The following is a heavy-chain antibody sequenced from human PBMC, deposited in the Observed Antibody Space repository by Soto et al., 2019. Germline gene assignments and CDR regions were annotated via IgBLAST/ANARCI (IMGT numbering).Heavy chain of an antibody. V-gene: IGHV3-48*02. CDR3: VRDYNYGLDY. D-gene: IGHD3-10*01. Sequence: EVQLVESGGGLVQPGGSLRLSCAAFGFTFSDYSLNWVRQAPGKGLEWISYISGASRTITYAGSVRGRFSISRDNAKNSLFLQMNSLGDEDTAVYYCVRDYNYGLDYWVQGTLVTVSS. CDR1: GFTFSDYS. CDR2: ISGASRTI. J-gene: IGHJ4*02.